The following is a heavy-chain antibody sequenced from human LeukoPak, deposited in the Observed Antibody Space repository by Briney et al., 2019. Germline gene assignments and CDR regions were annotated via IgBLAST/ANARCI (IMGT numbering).Heavy chain of an antibody. CDR3: ARDSLESDEAFDI. Sequence: GGSLRLSCAASGFTFSAYWMHWVRQAPGKGLLWVSRINSDGTITSYADSVKGRFTISRDNAKNTLYLQMGSLRAEDMAVYYCARDSLESDEAFDIWGQGTMVTVSS. J-gene: IGHJ3*02. V-gene: IGHV3-74*01. D-gene: IGHD1-1*01. CDR2: INSDGTIT. CDR1: GFTFSAYW.